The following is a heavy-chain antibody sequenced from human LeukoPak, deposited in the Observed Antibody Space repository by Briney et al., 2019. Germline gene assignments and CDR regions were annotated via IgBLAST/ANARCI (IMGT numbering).Heavy chain of an antibody. V-gene: IGHV3-23*01. CDR3: AKVMAAAGTYWFDP. Sequence: GGSLRLSCAASGFAFSSCAMSWVRQAPGKGLEWVSAISGSGGSTYYADSVKGRFTISRDNSKNTLYLQMNSLRAEDTAVYYRAKVMAAAGTYWFDPWGQGTLVTVSS. D-gene: IGHD6-13*01. CDR1: GFAFSSCA. CDR2: ISGSGGST. J-gene: IGHJ5*02.